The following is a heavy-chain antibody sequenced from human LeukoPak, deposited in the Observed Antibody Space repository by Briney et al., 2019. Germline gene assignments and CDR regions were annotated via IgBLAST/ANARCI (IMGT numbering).Heavy chain of an antibody. J-gene: IGHJ6*03. D-gene: IGHD6-19*01. Sequence: GGSLRLSCAASGFTFSRFTMNWVRQAPGKGLEWVSVISGGGGSTYYADSVKGRFTISRDNSKNTVYLQMNSLRAEDTAVYYCARAQRQWLVRYYYYYMDVWGKGTTVTVSS. CDR3: ARAQRQWLVRYYYYYMDV. CDR1: GFTFSRFT. CDR2: ISGGGGST. V-gene: IGHV3-23*01.